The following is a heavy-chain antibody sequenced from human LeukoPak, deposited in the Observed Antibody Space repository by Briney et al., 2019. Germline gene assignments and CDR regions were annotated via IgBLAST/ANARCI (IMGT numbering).Heavy chain of an antibody. CDR3: ARLGVGIAAARLFDY. CDR1: GGSISSYY. D-gene: IGHD6-13*01. CDR2: IYYSGST. J-gene: IGHJ4*02. V-gene: IGHV4-59*08. Sequence: SETLSLTCTVSGGSISSYYWSWLRQPPGKGLEWIGYIYYSGSTNYNPSLKSRVTISVDTSKNQFSLKLSSVTAADTAVYYCARLGVGIAAARLFDYWGQGTLVTVSS.